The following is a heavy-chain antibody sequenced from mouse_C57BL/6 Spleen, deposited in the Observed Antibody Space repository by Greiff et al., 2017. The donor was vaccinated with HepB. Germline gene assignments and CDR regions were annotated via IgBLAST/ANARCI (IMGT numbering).Heavy chain of an antibody. CDR2: IDPSDSYT. CDR3: ARGHYGNFDY. D-gene: IGHD2-1*01. Sequence: QVHVKQPGAELVMPGASVKLSCKASGYTFTSYWMHWVKQRPGQGLEWIGEIDPSDSYTNYNQKFKGKSTLTVDKSSSTAYMQLSSLTSEDSAVYYCARGHYGNFDYWGQGTTLTVSS. J-gene: IGHJ2*01. V-gene: IGHV1-69*01. CDR1: GYTFTSYW.